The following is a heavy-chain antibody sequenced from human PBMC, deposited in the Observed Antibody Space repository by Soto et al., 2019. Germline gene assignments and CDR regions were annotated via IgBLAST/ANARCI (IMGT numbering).Heavy chain of an antibody. Sequence: SGPTLVNPTQTLTLTCTFSGFSLSTSGMRVSWIRQPPGKALEWLVRIDWDDDKFYSTSLKTRLTISKDTSKNQVVLTMTNMDPADTATYYCARTPYGDYRRNGMDVWGQGTTVTVSS. CDR1: GFSLSTSGMR. CDR2: IDWDDDK. J-gene: IGHJ6*02. D-gene: IGHD4-17*01. CDR3: ARTPYGDYRRNGMDV. V-gene: IGHV2-70*04.